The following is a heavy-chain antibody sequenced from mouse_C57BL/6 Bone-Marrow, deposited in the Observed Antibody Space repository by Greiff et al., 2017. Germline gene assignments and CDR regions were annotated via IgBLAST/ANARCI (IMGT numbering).Heavy chain of an antibody. CDR3: ARHVSITPYAMDY. V-gene: IGHV5-12*01. CDR1: GFTFSDYY. Sequence: EVHLVESGGGLVQPGGSLKLSCAASGFTFSDYYMYWVRQTPEKRLEWVAYLSNGGGSTYYPDTVKGRFTISRDNAKNTLYLQMSRLKSEDTAMYYCARHVSITPYAMDYWGQGTSVTVSS. CDR2: LSNGGGST. D-gene: IGHD1-1*01. J-gene: IGHJ4*01.